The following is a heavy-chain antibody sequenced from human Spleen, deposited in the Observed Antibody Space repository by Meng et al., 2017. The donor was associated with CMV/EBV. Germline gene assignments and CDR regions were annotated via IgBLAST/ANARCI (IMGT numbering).Heavy chain of an antibody. Sequence: GGSLRLSCEGFGFSVSTNNMTWVRQAPGRGLEWVSFLHSAGIRFYTDSVKGRFTISRENSKNTPYLQMDSLKPEDTAIYYCAREGDYASGSYYKWGLDSWGQGTQVTVSS. CDR2: LHSAGIR. CDR1: GFSVSTNN. CDR3: AREGDYASGSYYKWGLDS. D-gene: IGHD3-10*01. V-gene: IGHV3-66*02. J-gene: IGHJ4*02.